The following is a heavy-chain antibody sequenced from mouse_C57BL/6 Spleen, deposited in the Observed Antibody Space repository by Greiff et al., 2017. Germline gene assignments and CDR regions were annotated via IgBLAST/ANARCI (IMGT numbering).Heavy chain of an antibody. CDR2: IYPGDGDT. V-gene: IGHV1-82*01. D-gene: IGHD2-12*01. CDR3: ARNSPYAMDY. Sequence: VQLQQSGPELVKPGASVKISCKASGYAFSSSWMNWVKQRPGKGLVWIGRIYPGDGDTNYNGKFKGKATLTADKSSSPAYMQLSILTSEDSAVYFCARNSPYAMDYWGQGTSVTVSS. J-gene: IGHJ4*01. CDR1: GYAFSSSW.